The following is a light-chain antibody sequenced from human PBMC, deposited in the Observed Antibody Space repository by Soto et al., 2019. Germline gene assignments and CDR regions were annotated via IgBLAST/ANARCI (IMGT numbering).Light chain of an antibody. CDR3: QQYNNWPFS. V-gene: IGKV3-15*01. CDR2: DVS. CDR1: QGVTTN. J-gene: IGKJ5*01. Sequence: EIVMTQSPASLSGSAGERVTLSCGAGQGVTTNFAWYQQKPGQSPRLLIYDVSTRATGVPARFSGTGYETDFTLTISGLQSEDSAVYFCQQYNNWPFSFGQGTRLEI.